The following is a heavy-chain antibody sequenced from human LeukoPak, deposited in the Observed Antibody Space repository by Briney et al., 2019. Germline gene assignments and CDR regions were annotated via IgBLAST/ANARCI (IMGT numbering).Heavy chain of an antibody. Sequence: PSETLSLTCTVSGYSISSGYYWGWIRQPPGKGLEWIGSIYHSGSTYYNPSLKSRVTISVDTSKNQFSLKLSSVTAADTAVYYCARGFFAEEYSGYEDAFDIWGQGTMVTVSS. D-gene: IGHD5-12*01. J-gene: IGHJ3*02. CDR1: GYSISSGYY. CDR2: IYHSGST. V-gene: IGHV4-38-2*02. CDR3: ARGFFAEEYSGYEDAFDI.